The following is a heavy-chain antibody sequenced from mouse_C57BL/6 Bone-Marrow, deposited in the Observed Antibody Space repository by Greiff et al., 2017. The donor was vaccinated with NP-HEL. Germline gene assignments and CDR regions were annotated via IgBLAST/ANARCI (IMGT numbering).Heavy chain of an antibody. CDR1: GFTFSDYY. CDR3: ARVPSFITTVVAPYWYFDV. J-gene: IGHJ1*03. V-gene: IGHV5-16*01. D-gene: IGHD1-1*01. CDR2: INYDGSST. Sequence: EVKLMESEGGLVQPGSSMKLSCTASGFTFSDYYMAWVRQVPEKGLEWVANINYDGSSTNYLDSLKSRFIISRDNAKNILYLQMSSLKSEDTATYYCARVPSFITTVVAPYWYFDVWGTGTTVTVSS.